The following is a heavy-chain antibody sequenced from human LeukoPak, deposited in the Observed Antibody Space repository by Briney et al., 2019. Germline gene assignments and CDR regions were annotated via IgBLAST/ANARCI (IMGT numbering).Heavy chain of an antibody. Sequence: SETLSLTCAVSGGSISNRNYYWAWIRQPPGKGLEWIGSIYSGSTYYNPSLNSRVTISVDTSKNQFSLKLSSVTAADTAVYYCARLFCSSSGGSCYSGDIWGQGTMVTVSS. CDR2: IYSGST. D-gene: IGHD2-15*01. CDR1: GGSISNRNYY. J-gene: IGHJ3*02. CDR3: ARLFCSSSGGSCYSGDI. V-gene: IGHV4-39*01.